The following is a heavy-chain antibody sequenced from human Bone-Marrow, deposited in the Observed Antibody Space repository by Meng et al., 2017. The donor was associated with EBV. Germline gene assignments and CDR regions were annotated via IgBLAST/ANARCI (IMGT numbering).Heavy chain of an antibody. D-gene: IGHD3-10*01. CDR1: GYTFSSDV. J-gene: IGHJ4*02. CDR3: ASESGRGFTPDY. Sequence: QGQLGDVGAEVKKPGASVKVSCKAFGYTFSSDVISWVRQAPGQGLGWLGGLIPMSGAPYYAQNFQGRVTITADESTSTHYMELSNLRSEDTAMYYCASESGRGFTPDYWGQGTLVTVSS. V-gene: IGHV1-69*01. CDR2: LIPMSGAP.